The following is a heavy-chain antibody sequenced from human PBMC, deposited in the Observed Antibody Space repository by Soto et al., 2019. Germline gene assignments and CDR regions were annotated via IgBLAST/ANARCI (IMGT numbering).Heavy chain of an antibody. CDR1: GGSVTSSY. V-gene: IGHV4-59*08. Sequence: QVQLQESGPGLVKPSETLSLTCTVSGGSVTSSYWTWIRQPPGKGLEWIGYIYYSGSTYYNPSLKSRVTISVDTSKNQFSLKLSSVTAADTAVYYCARGSTGITGFDYWGQGTLVTVSS. D-gene: IGHD1-7*01. J-gene: IGHJ4*02. CDR2: IYYSGST. CDR3: ARGSTGITGFDY.